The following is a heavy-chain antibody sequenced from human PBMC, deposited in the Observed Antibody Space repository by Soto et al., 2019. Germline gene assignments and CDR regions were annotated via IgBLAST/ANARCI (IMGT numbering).Heavy chain of an antibody. CDR2: INPNTGGT. CDR1: GYTFTRYS. D-gene: IGHD2-8*01. V-gene: IGHV1-2*02. Sequence: QVQLVQSGAEVKKPGASVKVSCKASGYTFTRYSVHWVRQAPGQGLEWMGWINPNTGGTRFATKFEGSVTLTTARSVSTVYMEVRSLRSDDTAVFYCSVYFDDLQEASFWGQGTLVTVTS. CDR3: SVYFDDLQEASF. J-gene: IGHJ1*01.